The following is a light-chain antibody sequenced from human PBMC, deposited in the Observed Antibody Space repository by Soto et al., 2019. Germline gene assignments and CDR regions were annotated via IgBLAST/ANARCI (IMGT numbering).Light chain of an antibody. CDR1: SSDVGGYNY. J-gene: IGLJ2*01. V-gene: IGLV2-14*01. Sequence: QSALTQPASVSGSPGQSITISCTGTSSDVGGYNYVSWYQQHPGKAPKVMIYDVSNRHSGVSNRFSGSKSGNTASLTISGLQDEDEADYYCSSYTSSSTLVVFGGGTKLTVL. CDR2: DVS. CDR3: SSYTSSSTLVV.